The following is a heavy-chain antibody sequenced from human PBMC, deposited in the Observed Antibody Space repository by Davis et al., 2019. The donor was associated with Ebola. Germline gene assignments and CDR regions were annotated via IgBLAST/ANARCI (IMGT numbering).Heavy chain of an antibody. CDR1: GGSISSYY. V-gene: IGHV4-59*12. D-gene: IGHD2-15*01. CDR3: ARVLGYCSGGSCHIDY. J-gene: IGHJ4*02. Sequence: PSETLSLTCTVSGGSISSYYWSWIRQPPGKGLEWIGYIYYSGSTNYNPSLKSRVTISVDTSKNQFSLKLSSVTAADTAVYYCARVLGYCSGGSCHIDYWGQGTLVTVSS. CDR2: IYYSGST.